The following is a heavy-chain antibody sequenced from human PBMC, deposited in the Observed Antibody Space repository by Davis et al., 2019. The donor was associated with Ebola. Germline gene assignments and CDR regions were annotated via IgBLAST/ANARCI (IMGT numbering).Heavy chain of an antibody. CDR2: INTNTGNP. CDR3: ARDPGEWLAPEGEYYFDY. CDR1: GYKLTSYA. D-gene: IGHD6-19*01. V-gene: IGHV7-4-1*02. J-gene: IGHJ4*02. Sequence: AASVKVSCKASGYKLTSYAMNWVRQAPGQGLEWMGWINTNTGNPTYAQGFTGRFVFSLDTSVSTAYLQISSLKAEDTAVHYCARDPGEWLAPEGEYYFDYWGQGTLVTVSS.